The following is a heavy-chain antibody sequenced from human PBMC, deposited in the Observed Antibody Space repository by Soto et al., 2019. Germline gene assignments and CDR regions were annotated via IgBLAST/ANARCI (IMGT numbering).Heavy chain of an antibody. CDR2: ISYDGSNK. V-gene: IGHV3-30*18. J-gene: IGHJ4*02. D-gene: IGHD3-3*01. CDR1: GFTFSSYG. CDR3: AKERPNYDFWRRNYYFDY. Sequence: PGGSLRLSCAASGFTFSSYGMHWVRQAPGKGLEWVAVISYDGSNKYYADSVKGRFTISRDNSKNTLYLQMNSLRAEDTAVYYCAKERPNYDFWRRNYYFDYWGQGTLVTVSS.